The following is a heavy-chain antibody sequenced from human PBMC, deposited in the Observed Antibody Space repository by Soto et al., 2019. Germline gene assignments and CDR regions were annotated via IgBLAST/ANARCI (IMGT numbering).Heavy chain of an antibody. CDR3: ARGVWSSGGNY. J-gene: IGHJ4*02. D-gene: IGHD2-15*01. CDR1: GYTFTSYA. CDR2: INAGNGNT. V-gene: IGHV1-3*01. Sequence: GASVRVSCKASGYTFTSYAMHWVRQAPGQRLEWMGWINAGNGNTKYSQKFQGRVTITRDTSASTAYMELSSLRSEDTAVYYCARGVWSSGGNYWGQGTLVTVSS.